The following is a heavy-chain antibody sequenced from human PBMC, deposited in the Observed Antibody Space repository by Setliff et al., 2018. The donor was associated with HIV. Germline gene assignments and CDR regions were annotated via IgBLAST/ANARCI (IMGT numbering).Heavy chain of an antibody. CDR1: GGSISSSSYY. Sequence: SETLSLTCIVSGGSISSSSYYWGWIRQPPGKGLEWIGDIAYSGTTMYFNYNPSLESRLSLSEDTSRHQFSLKLTSVTADDTGIYYCARGPPFAYWGQGLLVTVSS. CDR3: ARGPPFAY. V-gene: IGHV4-39*07. J-gene: IGHJ4*02. CDR2: IAYSGTTMYF.